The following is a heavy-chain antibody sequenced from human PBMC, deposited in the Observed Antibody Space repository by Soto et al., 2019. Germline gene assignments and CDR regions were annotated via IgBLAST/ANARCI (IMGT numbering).Heavy chain of an antibody. CDR2: ISSSSSPI. V-gene: IGHV3-48*01. CDR1: GFTFSSYS. Sequence: EVQLVESGGDLVQPGGSLRLSCAASGFTFSSYSMNWVRRAPGKGLEWVSYISSSSSPIYYADSVKGRFTISRDNAKNSIYLEMNSLRVEVTAVYCCEVAGISRNWDFDLWGGGTLATIAS. CDR3: EVAGISRNWDFDL. D-gene: IGHD6-19*01. J-gene: IGHJ2*01.